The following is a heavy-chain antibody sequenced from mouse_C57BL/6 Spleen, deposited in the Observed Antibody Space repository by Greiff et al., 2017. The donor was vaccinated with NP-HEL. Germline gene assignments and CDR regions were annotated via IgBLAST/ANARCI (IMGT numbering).Heavy chain of an antibody. CDR2: FHPYNDDT. V-gene: IGHV1-47*01. J-gene: IGHJ2*01. D-gene: IGHD2-5*01. CDR3: ARGSSNYAGYFDY. CDR1: GYTFTTCP. Sequence: QVQLKQSGAELVKPGASVKMSCKASGYTFTTCPIEWMKQNHGKSLEWIGNFHPYNDDTKYNEKLKGKATLTVEKSSSTVYLELSRLTSDDSAVYYCARGSSNYAGYFDYWGQGTTLTVSS.